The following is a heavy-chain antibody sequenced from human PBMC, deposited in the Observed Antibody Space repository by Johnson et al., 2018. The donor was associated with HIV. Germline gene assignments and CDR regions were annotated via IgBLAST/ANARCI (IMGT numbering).Heavy chain of an antibody. V-gene: IGHV3-64*04. D-gene: IGHD5-18*01. Sequence: QVQLVESGGGLVQPGGSLRLSCAASGFTFSSYAMHWVRQAPGKGLEYVSAISSNGGSTYYADYVKGRFTISRDNSKKTLYLQMNTLRPEDTAVYYCARAYSYGVFDIWGQGTMVTVSS. CDR1: GFTFSSYA. CDR2: ISSNGGST. J-gene: IGHJ3*02. CDR3: ARAYSYGVFDI.